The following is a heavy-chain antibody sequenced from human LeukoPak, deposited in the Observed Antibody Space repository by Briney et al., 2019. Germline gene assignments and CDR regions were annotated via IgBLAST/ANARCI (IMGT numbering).Heavy chain of an antibody. CDR1: GFTFSDYY. J-gene: IGHJ4*02. Sequence: GGSLRLSCAASGFTFSDYYMSWIRQAPGKGLEWVSYISSSGSTIYYADSVKGRFTISRDNAKNSLYLQMNSLRAEDTALYYCARDRDYYGPGSYGGYWGQGTLVTVSS. D-gene: IGHD3-10*01. CDR2: ISSSGSTI. V-gene: IGHV3-11*01. CDR3: ARDRDYYGPGSYGGY.